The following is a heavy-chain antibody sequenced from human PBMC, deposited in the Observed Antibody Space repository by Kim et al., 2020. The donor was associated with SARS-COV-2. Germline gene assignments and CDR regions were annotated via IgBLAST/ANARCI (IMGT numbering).Heavy chain of an antibody. J-gene: IGHJ6*02. CDR1: GFTFSSFA. D-gene: IGHD3-22*01. Sequence: GGSLRLSCAASGFTFSSFAMSWVRQAPGKGLEWVSAISGSGGSTYYADSVKGRFTISRDNSKNTLYLQMNSLRAEDTAVYYCAKDGHHYYDSSGYYYFFDAYYYYGMDVWGQGTTVTVSS. CDR3: AKDGHHYYDSSGYYYFFDAYYYYGMDV. V-gene: IGHV3-23*01. CDR2: ISGSGGST.